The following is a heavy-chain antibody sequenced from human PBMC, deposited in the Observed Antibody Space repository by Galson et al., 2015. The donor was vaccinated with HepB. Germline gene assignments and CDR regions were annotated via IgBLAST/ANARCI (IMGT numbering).Heavy chain of an antibody. Sequence: QSGAEVKKPGESLKISCKTSGYSFTRNWIGWVRQMPGKGLEWMGIIHPGDSDTRYSPAFQGQVTISADTSISTAHLQWSSLKASDTAMYYCARRSPDSRDFDYWGRGTLVTVSS. V-gene: IGHV5-51*01. J-gene: IGHJ4*02. CDR2: IHPGDSDT. D-gene: IGHD3-22*01. CDR3: ARRSPDSRDFDY. CDR1: GYSFTRNW.